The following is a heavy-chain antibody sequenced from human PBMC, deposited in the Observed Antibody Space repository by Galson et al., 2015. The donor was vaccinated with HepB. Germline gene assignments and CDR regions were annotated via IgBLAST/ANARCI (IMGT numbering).Heavy chain of an antibody. CDR3: ARGMVDTAMVTERWLQLSGGMDV. CDR2: IGTAGDP. CDR1: GFTFSSYD. Sequence: SLRLSCAASGFTFSSYDMHWVRQATGKGLEWVSAIGTAGDPYYPGSVKGRFTISRENAKNSLYLQMNSLRAGDTAVYYCARGMVDTAMVTERWLQLSGGMDVWGQGTTVTVSS. J-gene: IGHJ6*02. D-gene: IGHD5-18*01. V-gene: IGHV3-13*05.